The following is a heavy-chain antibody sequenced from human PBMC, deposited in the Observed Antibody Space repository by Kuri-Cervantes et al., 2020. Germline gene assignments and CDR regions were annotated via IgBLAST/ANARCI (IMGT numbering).Heavy chain of an antibody. CDR3: ARDEGYYYDSSGRTDDY. CDR1: GFTFSRYW. V-gene: IGHV3-7*01. Sequence: GESLKISCAASGFTFSRYWMIWVRQTPGKGLEWVASINHDGSEQYYLDSVKGRFTISRDNSKNTLYLQMNSLRAEDTAVYYCARDEGYYYDSSGRTDDYWGQGTLVTVSS. J-gene: IGHJ4*02. CDR2: INHDGSEQ. D-gene: IGHD3-22*01.